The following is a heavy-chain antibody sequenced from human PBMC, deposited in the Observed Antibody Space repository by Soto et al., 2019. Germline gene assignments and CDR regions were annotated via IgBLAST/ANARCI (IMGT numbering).Heavy chain of an antibody. CDR1: GFTFGSSG. V-gene: IGHV3-23*01. CDR2: LSGSGGST. D-gene: IGHD5-12*01. CDR3: AKDSGYDHTD. J-gene: IGHJ4*02. Sequence: EVQLLESGGGLVQPGGSLRLSCAASGFTFGSSGMSWVRQAPGKGLEWISGLSGSGGSTYYADSVKGRFTISRDTSQSTLYLQMHSLRVEDTAVYYCAKDSGYDHTDWGQGTLVTVSS.